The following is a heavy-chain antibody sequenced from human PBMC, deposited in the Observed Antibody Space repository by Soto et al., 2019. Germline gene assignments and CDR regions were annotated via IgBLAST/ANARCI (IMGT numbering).Heavy chain of an antibody. D-gene: IGHD2-2*01. J-gene: IGHJ4*02. V-gene: IGHV5-51*01. CDR1: GYTFTSFW. CDR2: IFPGDSDT. CDR3: ARQGPYAGAEHFDS. Sequence: GESLKISCQGSGYTFTSFWIGWVRQMPGKGLEYMGIIFPGDSDTRYSPSFQGQVSITVDKSISTAFLQFTRLTASDTATYYCARQGPYAGAEHFDSWGQGTPVTVSS.